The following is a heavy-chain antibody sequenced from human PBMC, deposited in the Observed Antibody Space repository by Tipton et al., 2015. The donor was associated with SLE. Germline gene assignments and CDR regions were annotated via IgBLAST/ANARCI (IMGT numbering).Heavy chain of an antibody. J-gene: IGHJ4*01. CDR3: ARGAKERITLVRVRPYYFDY. Sequence: TLSLTCTVSGGSISSSHYYWDWIRQPPGKGLEWLGSIYSSGGTKYNPSLKSRVPISVDTSNNQLSLKLTSVTAADTAVYYCARGAKERITLVRVRPYYFDYWGQGSLVTVSS. CDR1: GGSISSSHYY. CDR2: IYSSGGT. D-gene: IGHD3-10*01. V-gene: IGHV4-39*02.